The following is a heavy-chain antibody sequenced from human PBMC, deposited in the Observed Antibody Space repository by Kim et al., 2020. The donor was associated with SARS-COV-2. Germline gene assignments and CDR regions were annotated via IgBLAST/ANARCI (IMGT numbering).Heavy chain of an antibody. CDR2: INPTSGDT. V-gene: IGHV1-2*02. CDR3: ARGGSGRKDF. CDR1: GFILTAYY. D-gene: IGHD3-10*01. J-gene: IGHJ4*02. Sequence: ASVKVSCRASGFILTAYYIHWVRQAPGQGFEWMGWINPTSGDTRYAQKFQGRVTMTGDTSINTAYMDMTSLQSDDTAVYYCARGGSGRKDFWGQGTLVTVSS.